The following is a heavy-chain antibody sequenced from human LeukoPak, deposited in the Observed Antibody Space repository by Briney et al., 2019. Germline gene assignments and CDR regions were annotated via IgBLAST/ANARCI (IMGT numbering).Heavy chain of an antibody. V-gene: IGHV4-39*07. CDR1: GGSINSGGSY. CDR3: AREEALGSGSFDY. CDR2: IYYSGST. D-gene: IGHD1-26*01. J-gene: IGHJ4*02. Sequence: PSETLSLTCTVSGGSINSGGSYWGWIRQPPGKGLKWIGSIYYSGSTSYNPSLKSRVTISVDTSKNQFSLKLSSVTAADTAVYYCAREEALGSGSFDYWGQGTLVTVSS.